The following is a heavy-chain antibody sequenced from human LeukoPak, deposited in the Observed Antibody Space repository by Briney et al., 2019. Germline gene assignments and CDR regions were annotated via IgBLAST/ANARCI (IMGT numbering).Heavy chain of an antibody. V-gene: IGHV4-39*01. CDR1: GGSISSSYYY. D-gene: IGHD3-3*01. Sequence: PSETLSLTCTVSGGSISSSYYYWGGIRQPPGKGLEWIGSIYYSGSTDYNPTLKSRVTISVDTSKKQLSLKRRSVTAADTAVYCCARHGVLRFLEWLFDEIDYWGQGTLVTVSS. J-gene: IGHJ4*02. CDR2: IYYSGST. CDR3: ARHGVLRFLEWLFDEIDY.